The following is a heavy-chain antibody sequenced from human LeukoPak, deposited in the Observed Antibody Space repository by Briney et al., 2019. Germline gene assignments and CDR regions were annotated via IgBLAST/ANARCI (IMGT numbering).Heavy chain of an antibody. CDR1: GGTFSSYA. J-gene: IGHJ6*02. CDR2: IIPIFGTA. CDR3: ARNIVVVTALDPYYYGMDV. D-gene: IGHD2-21*02. Sequence: ASVKVSCKASGGTFSSYAISWVRQAPGQGLEWMGGIIPIFGTANYAQKFQGRVTITTDESTSTAYMELSSLRSEDTAVYYCARNIVVVTALDPYYYGMDVWGQGTTVTVSS. V-gene: IGHV1-69*05.